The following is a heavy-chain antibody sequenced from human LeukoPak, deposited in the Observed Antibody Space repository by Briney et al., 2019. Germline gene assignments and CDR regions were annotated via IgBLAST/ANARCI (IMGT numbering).Heavy chain of an antibody. CDR2: INTDGTTI. CDR1: GFTFNNYW. CDR3: ARGPPGYRVGDY. D-gene: IGHD2-2*03. V-gene: IGHV3-74*01. J-gene: IGHJ4*02. Sequence: GGSLRLSCATSGFTFNNYWVHCVRRAPGKGLVWVSDINTDGTTIHYAASVRGRFTISRDNAKSTVFLQMNSLRVEDTAFYYCARGPPGYRVGDYWGPGTLVTVSS.